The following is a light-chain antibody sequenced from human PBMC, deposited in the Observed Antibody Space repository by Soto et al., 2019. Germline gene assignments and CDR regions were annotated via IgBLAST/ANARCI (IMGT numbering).Light chain of an antibody. CDR2: GNS. CDR3: QSFDSSRFYV. CDR1: SSNIGTGYD. Sequence: QSVLTQPPSVSGAPGQRVTISCTGSSSNIGTGYDVHWYQQLPGTAPKLLIYGNSNRPSGVPDRFSGSKSGTSASLAITGLQAKDEADYYCQSFDSSRFYVFGPGTKLTVL. J-gene: IGLJ1*01. V-gene: IGLV1-40*01.